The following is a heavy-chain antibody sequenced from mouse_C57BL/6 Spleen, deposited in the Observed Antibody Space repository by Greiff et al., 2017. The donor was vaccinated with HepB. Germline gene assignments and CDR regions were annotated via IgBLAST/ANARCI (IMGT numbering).Heavy chain of an antibody. V-gene: IGHV1-5*01. J-gene: IGHJ3*01. D-gene: IGHD1-1*01. CDR2: IYPGNSDT. CDR3: TSPITTVVAPFAY. CDR1: GYTFTSYW. Sequence: VQLKQSGTVLARPGASVKMSCKTSGYTFTSYWMHWVKQRPGQGLEWIGAIYPGNSDTSYNQKFKGKAKLTAVTSASTAYMELSSLTNEDSAVYYCTSPITTVVAPFAYWGQGTLVTVSA.